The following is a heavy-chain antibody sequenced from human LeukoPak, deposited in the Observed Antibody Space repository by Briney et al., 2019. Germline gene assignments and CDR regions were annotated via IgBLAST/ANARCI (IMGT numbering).Heavy chain of an antibody. CDR3: AKETGDYVDY. V-gene: IGHV3-30*18. CDR2: ISYDGTNK. Sequence: GGSLRLSCAASGFTFSSYAMSWVRQAPGKGLEWVAVISYDGTNKYYADSVKGRFTISRDNSKNTLYLQMNSLRAEDTAVYYCAKETGDYVDYWGQGTLVTVSS. CDR1: GFTFSSYA. D-gene: IGHD1-14*01. J-gene: IGHJ4*02.